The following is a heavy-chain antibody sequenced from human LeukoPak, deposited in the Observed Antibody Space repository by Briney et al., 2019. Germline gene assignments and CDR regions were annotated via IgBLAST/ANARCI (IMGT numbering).Heavy chain of an antibody. CDR3: ARDLKVVVITLGY. Sequence: ASVKVSCKASGYTFTAYYIHWVRQAPGQGLEWMGWINPNSGGTNYAQKFQGRVTMTRDTSISTAYMELSRLRSDDTAVYYCARDLKVVVITLGYWGQGTLVTVSS. CDR1: GYTFTAYY. D-gene: IGHD3-22*01. V-gene: IGHV1-2*02. J-gene: IGHJ4*02. CDR2: INPNSGGT.